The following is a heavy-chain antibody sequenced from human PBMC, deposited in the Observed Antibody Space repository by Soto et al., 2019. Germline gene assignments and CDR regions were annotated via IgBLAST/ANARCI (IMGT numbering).Heavy chain of an antibody. CDR3: ALRRGYCSGGSCYSIWFDP. CDR1: GFSLSTSGVG. CDR2: IYWDDDK. D-gene: IGHD2-15*01. J-gene: IGHJ5*02. V-gene: IGHV2-5*02. Sequence: QITLKESGPTLVKPTQTLTLTCTFSGFSLSTSGVGVGWIRQPPGKALEWLALIYWDDDKRYSPSLKSRLTIPKDTXXNXVXXTMTNMDPVDTATYYCALRRGYCSGGSCYSIWFDPWGQGTLVTVSS.